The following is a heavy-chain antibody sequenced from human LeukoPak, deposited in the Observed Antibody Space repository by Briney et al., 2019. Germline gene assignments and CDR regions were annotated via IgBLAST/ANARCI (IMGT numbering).Heavy chain of an antibody. CDR2: IYYSGST. J-gene: IGHJ4*02. D-gene: IGHD3-3*01. V-gene: IGHV4-39*01. CDR3: ARHGPRTILGTGFDY. Sequence: PSETLSLTCTVSGGSISSTTYYWGWVRQPPGKGLEWIVTIYYSGSTYYIPSLKSRVTIPVGTSKKQFSLKLSSVTAADTAVFYCARHGPRTILGTGFDYWGQGTLVTVSS. CDR1: GGSISSTTYY.